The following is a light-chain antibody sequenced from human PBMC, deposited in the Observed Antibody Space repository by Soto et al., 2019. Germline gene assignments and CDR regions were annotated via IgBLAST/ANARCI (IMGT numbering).Light chain of an antibody. CDR2: GAS. CDR3: QQYGSTPLT. Sequence: EIVLTHSPGTLSLSPGERATLSCRASQSVITYLAWYRQKPGQAPRLLIYGASSRATGIPDRFSGSGSGTDFTLTISRLEPEDVAVYYCQQYGSTPLTFGGGTKVDNK. V-gene: IGKV3-20*01. J-gene: IGKJ4*01. CDR1: QSVITY.